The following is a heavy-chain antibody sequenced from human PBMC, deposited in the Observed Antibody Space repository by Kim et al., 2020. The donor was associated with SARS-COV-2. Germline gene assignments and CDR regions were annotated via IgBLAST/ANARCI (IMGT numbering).Heavy chain of an antibody. CDR2: ISSSGSTI. V-gene: IGHV3-11*01. CDR1: GFTFSDYY. D-gene: IGHD3-3*01. CDR3: ARVGYDFWSGPTRSYYFDY. J-gene: IGHJ4*02. Sequence: GGSLRLSCAASGFTFSDYYMSWIRQAPGKGLEWVSYISSSGSTIYYADSVKGRFTISRDNAKNSLYLQMNSLRAEDTAVYYCARVGYDFWSGPTRSYYFDYWGQGTLVTVSS.